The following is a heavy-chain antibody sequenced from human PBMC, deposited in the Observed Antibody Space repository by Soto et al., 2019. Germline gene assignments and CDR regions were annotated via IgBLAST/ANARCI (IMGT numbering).Heavy chain of an antibody. D-gene: IGHD4-17*01. J-gene: IGHJ5*02. CDR1: DYTIIPGCYT. Sequence: LSLTFDVSDYTIIPGCYTWACIRQPPGKALEWTGHTHHSRNPYYNPSLKSRVIISVDRSKNECYLKVRSVTAAETAVYYCARGAYGDYVGDFDPWGQGIQVTVSS. CDR2: THHSRNP. CDR3: ARGAYGDYVGDFDP. V-gene: IGHV4-30-2*01.